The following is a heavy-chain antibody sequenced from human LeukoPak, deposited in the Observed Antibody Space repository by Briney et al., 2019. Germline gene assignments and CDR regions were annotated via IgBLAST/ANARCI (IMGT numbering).Heavy chain of an antibody. D-gene: IGHD7-27*01. CDR3: ARVRELGISYYFDS. CDR1: GYSFTSFA. Sequence: ASVKVSCKASGYSFTSFAISWVRQAPGQGLEWRGWISVYNGNTNSAQKFQGRVTITTDTYTRTAYMELRSLRSDDTAVYYCARVRELGISYYFDSWGQGTLLTVSS. CDR2: ISVYNGNT. J-gene: IGHJ4*02. V-gene: IGHV1-18*01.